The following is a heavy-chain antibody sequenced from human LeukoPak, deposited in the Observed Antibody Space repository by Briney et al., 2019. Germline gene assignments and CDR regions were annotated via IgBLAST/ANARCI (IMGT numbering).Heavy chain of an antibody. CDR2: IYYSGTT. D-gene: IGHD2-15*01. Sequence: PSQTLSLTCTVSGGSISSGGYCWSWIRQHPGKGLEWIGYIYYSGTTYYNPSLRSRVTISVDTSKNQFSLRLSSVTAADTAVYYCARCGPPNCSGGICLFDYWGQGTLVTVSS. CDR1: GGSISSGGYC. CDR3: ARCGPPNCSGGICLFDY. J-gene: IGHJ4*02. V-gene: IGHV4-31*03.